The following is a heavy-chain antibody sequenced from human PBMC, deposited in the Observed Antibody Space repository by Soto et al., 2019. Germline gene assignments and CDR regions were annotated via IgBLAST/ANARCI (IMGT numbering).Heavy chain of an antibody. CDR3: TRTRGYSYGSERRRGWPFDY. CDR1: GFTCGGYA. CDR2: IRSKAYGGTT. Sequence: PLRLSCAASGFTCGGYAMALFRHAPGQGLEWAGFIRSKAYGGTTEYAASVKGRFTISRDDSKSIAYLQMNSLKTEDTAVYYCTRTRGYSYGSERRRGWPFDYWGQGTLVTFS. J-gene: IGHJ4*01. V-gene: IGHV3-49*03. D-gene: IGHD5-18*01.